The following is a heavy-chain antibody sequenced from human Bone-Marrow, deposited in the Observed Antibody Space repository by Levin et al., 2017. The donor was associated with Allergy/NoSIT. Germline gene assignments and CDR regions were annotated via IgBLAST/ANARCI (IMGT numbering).Heavy chain of an antibody. D-gene: IGHD2-15*01. V-gene: IGHV1-46*03. CDR1: GYTFSLYY. J-gene: IGHJ3*02. Sequence: ASVKVSCKASGYTFSLYYLHWVRQAPGQGPEWMGIIDPSIGSTTYAQKFQGRITMTRDTPTSTVYMELSSLRFEDTAVYFCVRCSGGRPPVAFDIWGQGTLVTVSS. CDR3: VRCSGGRPPVAFDI. CDR2: IDPSIGST.